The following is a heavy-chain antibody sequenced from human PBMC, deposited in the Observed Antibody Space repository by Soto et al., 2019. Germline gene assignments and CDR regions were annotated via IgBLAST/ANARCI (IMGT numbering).Heavy chain of an antibody. CDR1: GFTFSSYG. V-gene: IGHV3-30*12. Sequence: PGGSLRLSCAASGFTFSSYGMHWVRQAPGKGPEWVSWISYDGSFEHYADSVRGRFTISRDNAKNSLYLQMSSLRAEDTAIYYCARGDYYDTNGPFSDAFDVWGQGTMVTVSS. J-gene: IGHJ3*01. D-gene: IGHD3-22*01. CDR3: ARGDYYDTNGPFSDAFDV. CDR2: ISYDGSFE.